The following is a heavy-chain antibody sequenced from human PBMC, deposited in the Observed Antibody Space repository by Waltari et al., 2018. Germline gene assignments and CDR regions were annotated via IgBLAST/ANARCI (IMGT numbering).Heavy chain of an antibody. D-gene: IGHD3-9*01. Sequence: EVQLLESGGGLVQPGGSLRLSCAASGFTFSSYAMSWVRQAPGKGLEWVSVIYSGGSTYYADSMKGRFTISRDNSKNTLYLQMNSLRAEDTAVYYCAKLEGVYILTPPDYWGQGTLVTVSS. CDR2: IYSGGST. J-gene: IGHJ4*02. CDR3: AKLEGVYILTPPDY. CDR1: GFTFSSYA. V-gene: IGHV3-23*03.